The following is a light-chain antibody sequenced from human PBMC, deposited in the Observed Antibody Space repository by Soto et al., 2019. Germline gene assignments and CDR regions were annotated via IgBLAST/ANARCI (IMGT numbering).Light chain of an antibody. Sequence: QSVLTQPPSASGTPGQRVTISCSGSSSNIGSNTVNWYQQLPGTAPKLLIYSNHQRPSGVPDRFSGSKSGTSASLAISGLQSEDEADYYCAAWDDSLNGLVFGGGTKVTVL. V-gene: IGLV1-44*01. CDR1: SSNIGSNT. J-gene: IGLJ2*01. CDR3: AAWDDSLNGLV. CDR2: SNH.